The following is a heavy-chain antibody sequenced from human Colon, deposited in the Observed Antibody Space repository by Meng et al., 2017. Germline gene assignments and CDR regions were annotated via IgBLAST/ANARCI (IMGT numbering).Heavy chain of an antibody. Sequence: QVLLQESGPGLVQPSQTLSLTCSVSGASVSSGPYYWSWIRQHPGKGLEWIGYIYYSGSTYYNPSLKSRVIISVDSSKNQFSLNLTSVTAADTAVYYCATEATLYYFDYSGQGALVTVSS. J-gene: IGHJ4*02. D-gene: IGHD3-16*01. CDR2: IYYSGST. CDR3: ATEATLYYFDY. V-gene: IGHV4-31*03. CDR1: GASVSSGPYY.